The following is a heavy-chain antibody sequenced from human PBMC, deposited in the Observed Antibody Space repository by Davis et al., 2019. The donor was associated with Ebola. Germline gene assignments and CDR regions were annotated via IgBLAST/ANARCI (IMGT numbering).Heavy chain of an antibody. V-gene: IGHV4-34*01. CDR1: GGSFSGYY. D-gene: IGHD3-3*01. CDR2: INHSGST. J-gene: IGHJ3*02. Sequence: SETLSLTCAVYGGSFSGYYWSWIRQPPGKGLEWIGEINHSGSTNYNPSLKSRVTISVDTSKNQFSLKLSSVTAADTAVYYCARGGAITILVLEAFDIWGQGTMVTVSS. CDR3: ARGGAITILVLEAFDI.